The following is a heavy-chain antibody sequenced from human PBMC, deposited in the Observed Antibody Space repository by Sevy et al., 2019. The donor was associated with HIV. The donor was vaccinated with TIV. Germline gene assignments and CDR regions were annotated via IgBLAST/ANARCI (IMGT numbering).Heavy chain of an antibody. CDR2: INHSGST. CDR1: GGSFSGYY. Sequence: SETLSLTCAVYGGSFSGYYWSWIRQPPGKGLEWIAEINHSGSTNYNPTLKSRVTISVDTSKNQFSLKLSSVTAADTAVYYGARGLGYYGSGRDGMDVWGQGTTVTVSS. J-gene: IGHJ6*02. D-gene: IGHD3-10*01. CDR3: ARGLGYYGSGRDGMDV. V-gene: IGHV4-34*01.